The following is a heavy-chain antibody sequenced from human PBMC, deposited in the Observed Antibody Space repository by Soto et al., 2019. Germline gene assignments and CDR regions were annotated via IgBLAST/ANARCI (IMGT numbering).Heavy chain of an antibody. CDR1: GYTFTSYA. CDR3: ARVMGCSGGSCYSWFDP. CDR2: INDGNGNT. V-gene: IGHV1-3*01. D-gene: IGHD2-15*01. Sequence: QVQLLQSGAEVKKPGASVKVSCKASGYTFTSYAMHWVRQAPGQRLEWMGWINDGNGNTKYSQKSQGRVTITRNTSASTAYMEHSSLRSEDTAVYYRARVMGCSGGSCYSWFDPWGQGTLVTVSS. J-gene: IGHJ5*02.